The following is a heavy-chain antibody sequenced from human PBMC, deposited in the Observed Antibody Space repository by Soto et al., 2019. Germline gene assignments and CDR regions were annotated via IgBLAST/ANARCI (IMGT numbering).Heavy chain of an antibody. CDR1: GGSISSGDYY. CDR3: ARETSHNAFDI. Sequence: PSETLSLTCTVSGGSISSGDYYWSWIRQHPGKGLEWIGYIYYSGSTYYNPSLKSRVTISVDTSKRQFSLKLSSVTAADTAVYYCARETSHNAFDIWGQGTMVTVSS. D-gene: IGHD1-1*01. V-gene: IGHV4-31*03. J-gene: IGHJ3*02. CDR2: IYYSGST.